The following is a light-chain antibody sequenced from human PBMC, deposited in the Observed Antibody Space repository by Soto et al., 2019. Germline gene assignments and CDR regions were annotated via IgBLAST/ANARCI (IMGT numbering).Light chain of an antibody. CDR1: QSIDSSY. Sequence: EIVLTQSPGTLSLAPGERVTLSCRASQSIDSSYLGWYQQKPGQAPRLLVFAASNRATGIPDRFSGSGSGTAFTLTITRLEPEDFSVYYCQQYGSSPLAFGGGTRVEIK. V-gene: IGKV3-20*01. CDR3: QQYGSSPLA. CDR2: AAS. J-gene: IGKJ4*01.